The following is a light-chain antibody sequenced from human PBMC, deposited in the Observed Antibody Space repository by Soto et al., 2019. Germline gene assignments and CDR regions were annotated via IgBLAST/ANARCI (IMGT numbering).Light chain of an antibody. J-gene: IGKJ1*01. CDR1: QGISTY. Sequence: IQLTQSPSFLSASIGDRVTITCRASQGISTYLAWYQQKPGKAPKNLIYGASTLQSGVPSRFSGGGSGTEFNLTISSLQPEDFATYYCQELNSYPRTFGQGTKVEVK. CDR3: QELNSYPRT. V-gene: IGKV1-9*01. CDR2: GAS.